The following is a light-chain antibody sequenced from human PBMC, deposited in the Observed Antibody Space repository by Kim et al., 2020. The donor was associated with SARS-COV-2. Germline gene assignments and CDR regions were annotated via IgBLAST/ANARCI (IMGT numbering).Light chain of an antibody. Sequence: SITSSCTGTSSDVVGYNYVSWYQQHPGKAPKLMIYDVSKRPSGVSNRFSGSKSGNTASLTISGLQAEDEADYYCSSYTSSSTWVFGGGTQLTVL. CDR3: SSYTSSSTWV. V-gene: IGLV2-14*04. J-gene: IGLJ3*02. CDR1: SSDVVGYNY. CDR2: DVS.